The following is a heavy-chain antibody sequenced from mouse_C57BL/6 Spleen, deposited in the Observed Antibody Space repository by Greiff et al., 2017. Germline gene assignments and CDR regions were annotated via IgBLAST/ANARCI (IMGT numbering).Heavy chain of an antibody. Sequence: VKLVESGPELVKPGASVKLSCKASGYTFTSYDINWVKQRPGQGLEWIGWIYPRDGSTKYNEKFKGKATLTVDTSSSTAYMELHSLASEDSSVYFCARRYDSNPLYAMDYWGQGTSVTVSS. CDR2: IYPRDGST. V-gene: IGHV1-85*01. CDR1: GYTFTSYD. J-gene: IGHJ4*01. D-gene: IGHD2-5*01. CDR3: ARRYDSNPLYAMDY.